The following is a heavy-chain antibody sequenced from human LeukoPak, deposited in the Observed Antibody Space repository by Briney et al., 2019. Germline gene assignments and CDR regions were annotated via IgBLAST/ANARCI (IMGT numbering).Heavy chain of an antibody. CDR3: ARGQWLTYFDY. CDR1: GGSISSGGYS. D-gene: IGHD6-19*01. CDR2: IYHSGST. V-gene: IGHV4-30-2*01. Sequence: SETLSLTCAVSGGSISSGGYSWSWIRQPPGKGLEWIGYIYHSGSTYYNPSLKSRVTISVDRSKNQFSLKLSSVTAADTAVYYCARGQWLTYFDYWGQGTLVTVFS. J-gene: IGHJ4*02.